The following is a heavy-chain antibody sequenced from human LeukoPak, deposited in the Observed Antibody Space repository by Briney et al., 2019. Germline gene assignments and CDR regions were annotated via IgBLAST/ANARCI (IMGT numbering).Heavy chain of an antibody. CDR1: GGTFSSYA. CDR2: IIPIFGTA. V-gene: IGHV1-69*13. CDR3: ARSGAYSSSSGVFDY. J-gene: IGHJ4*02. D-gene: IGHD6-6*01. Sequence: GASVKVSCKASGGTFSSYAISWVRQAPGQGLEWMGGIIPIFGTANYAQKFQGRVTITVDESTSTAYMELSSLRSEDTAVYYCARSGAYSSSSGVFDYWGQGTLVTVSS.